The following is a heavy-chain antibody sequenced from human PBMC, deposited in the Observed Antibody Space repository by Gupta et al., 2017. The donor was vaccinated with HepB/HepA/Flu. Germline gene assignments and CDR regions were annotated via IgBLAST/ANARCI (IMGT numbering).Heavy chain of an antibody. J-gene: IGHJ6*04. Sequence: EGQLLESGGGVTQPGGAIRLGCAASGYAFRNFPWSCFRHTPGKGLGCISGIRGDGVNINYADTVKGRFIISRNNSINTLYQQMCSLRAEDTALYYSMKDHYTRARDYTDIRVDVWGKGTTVTVSS. CDR2: IRGDGVNI. D-gene: IGHD4-11*01. CDR1: GYAFRNFP. CDR3: MKDHYTRARDYTDIRVDV. V-gene: IGHV3-23*01.